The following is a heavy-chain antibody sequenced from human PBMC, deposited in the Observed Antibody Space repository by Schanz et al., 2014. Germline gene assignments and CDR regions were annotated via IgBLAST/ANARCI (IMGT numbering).Heavy chain of an antibody. CDR3: ARDTARACIGPSCFESFQH. D-gene: IGHD2-2*01. V-gene: IGHV3-9*01. CDR2: MSWNAGSL. Sequence: EVQLVESGGGLVQPGRSLRLSCVASGFRFDDYAMHWVRQAPGKGLEWVSGMSWNAGSLGYGDSVKGRFTISRDNAKNTLYLQMNSLRAEDTALYYCARDTARACIGPSCFESFQHWGQGALVIVSS. J-gene: IGHJ1*01. CDR1: GFRFDDYA.